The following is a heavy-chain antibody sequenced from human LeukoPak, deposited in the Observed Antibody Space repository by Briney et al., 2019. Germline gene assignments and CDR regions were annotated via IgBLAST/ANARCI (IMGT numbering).Heavy chain of an antibody. J-gene: IGHJ4*02. V-gene: IGHV4-59*01. CDR3: ARTYYDFWSGYLFDY. D-gene: IGHD3-3*01. Sequence: PSETLSLTCTVSGGSISSYYWSWIRQPPGKGLEWIGYIYYSGSTNYNPSLKSRVTISVDTSKNQFSLKLSSVTAADTAVYYCARTYYDFWSGYLFDYWGRGTLVTVSS. CDR2: IYYSGST. CDR1: GGSISSYY.